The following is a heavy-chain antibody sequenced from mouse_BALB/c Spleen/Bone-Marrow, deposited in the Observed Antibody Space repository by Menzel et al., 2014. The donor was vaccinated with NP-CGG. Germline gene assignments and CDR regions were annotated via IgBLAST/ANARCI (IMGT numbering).Heavy chain of an antibody. D-gene: IGHD2-3*01. J-gene: IGHJ3*01. CDR2: INPESNTI. Sequence: DVKLQESGGGLVQPGGSLKLSCAASGFDFSRYWMGWVRQAPGKGLQWIGEINPESNTINYTPSLKDKFIISRDNAKNTLYLQMSKVRSEDTALYCCARLGYYGWFAYWGQGTLVTVPA. CDR1: GFDFSRYW. CDR3: ARLGYYGWFAY. V-gene: IGHV4-1*02.